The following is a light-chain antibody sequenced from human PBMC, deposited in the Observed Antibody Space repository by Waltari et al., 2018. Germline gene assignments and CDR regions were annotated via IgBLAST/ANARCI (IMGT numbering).Light chain of an antibody. CDR1: SSDIGTYNY. CDR2: EVS. CDR3: SSYTNSDTWV. V-gene: IGLV2-14*01. Sequence: QSALTQPASVSGSPGQSITISCTGTSSDIGTYNYVSCYKQLPGKAPKLMISEVSNRPSGLSIRFSGSKSGNTASLTIFELQVEDEGDYYCSSYTNSDTWVFGGGTKVTVL. J-gene: IGLJ2*01.